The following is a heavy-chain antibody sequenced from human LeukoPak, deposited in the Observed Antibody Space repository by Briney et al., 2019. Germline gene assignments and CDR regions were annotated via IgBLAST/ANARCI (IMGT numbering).Heavy chain of an antibody. Sequence: GGSLRLSCAASAFTFSSYAMSWVRQAPGKGLEWVSTISGNGGRTYYADSVKGRFTISRDDSRNTLYLQMNSLRGDDTAVYYCAKDVGKWESLHFFDYWGQGTLVTVSS. CDR3: AKDVGKWESLHFFDY. V-gene: IGHV3-23*01. CDR1: AFTFSSYA. CDR2: ISGNGGRT. J-gene: IGHJ4*02. D-gene: IGHD1-26*01.